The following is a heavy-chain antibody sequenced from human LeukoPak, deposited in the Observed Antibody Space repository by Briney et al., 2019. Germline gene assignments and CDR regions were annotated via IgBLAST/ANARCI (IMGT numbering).Heavy chain of an antibody. V-gene: IGHV3-7*02. J-gene: IGHJ4*02. D-gene: IGHD3-22*01. CDR3: ARNRYYDSGGFYFDY. CDR2: IKEDGTEE. Sequence: QSGGSLRLSCAASGFTFSSSWMTWVRQAPGKGLEWVAHIKEDGTEEYYVDSVKGRFTISRDNAKNSLYLQMNSLRDEDTAVYYCARNRYYDSGGFYFDYWGQGTLVTVSS. CDR1: GFTFSSSW.